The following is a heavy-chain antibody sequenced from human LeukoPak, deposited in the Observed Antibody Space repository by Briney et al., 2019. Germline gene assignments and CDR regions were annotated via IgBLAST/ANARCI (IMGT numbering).Heavy chain of an antibody. CDR1: GGSISYFY. D-gene: IGHD4-17*01. J-gene: IGHJ6*02. CDR3: AREDPQTTVPEGMDV. V-gene: IGHV4-59*01. Sequence: SETLSLTCTVSGGSISYFYGSWIRQSPGKGRGWIGYIYDSGTTKYNHYIKSRVSISVNTSKNQFCLQLRSVTAADTAVYYRAREDPQTTVPEGMDVWGQGTTVTVSS. CDR2: IYDSGTT.